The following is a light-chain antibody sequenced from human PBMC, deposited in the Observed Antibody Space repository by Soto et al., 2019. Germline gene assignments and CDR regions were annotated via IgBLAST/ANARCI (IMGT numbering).Light chain of an antibody. V-gene: IGLV2-11*01. J-gene: IGLJ1*01. CDR1: SSDVGGYNY. Sequence: QSVLTQPRSVSGSPGQSVTISCTGTSSDVGGYNYVSWYQQHPGKAPKLMIYDVSKRPSGVPDRFSGYKSGNTASLTISGLQAEDEADHYCCSYAGSYTYVFGTGTKVTVL. CDR2: DVS. CDR3: CSYAGSYTYV.